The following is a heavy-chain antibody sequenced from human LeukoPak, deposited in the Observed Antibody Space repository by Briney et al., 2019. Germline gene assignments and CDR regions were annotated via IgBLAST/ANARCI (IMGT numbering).Heavy chain of an antibody. Sequence: GASVKVSCKASGYTFTGYYLHWVRQAPGQGLEWMGWINLNSGGTNYAQKFQGRVTMTRDTPISTAYMELSRLKSDDTAVYYCARGQLEIDSSGTFDYWGQGTLVTVSP. CDR2: INLNSGGT. CDR3: ARGQLEIDSSGTFDY. CDR1: GYTFTGYY. D-gene: IGHD6-19*01. J-gene: IGHJ4*02. V-gene: IGHV1-2*02.